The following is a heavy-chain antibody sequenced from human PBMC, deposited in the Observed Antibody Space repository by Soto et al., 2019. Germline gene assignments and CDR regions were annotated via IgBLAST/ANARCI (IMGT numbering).Heavy chain of an antibody. CDR1: GFTFSSYA. CDR2: ISGSGDYT. CDR3: AKVSRTPPQGCSAP. J-gene: IGHJ5*02. Sequence: EVQLLESGGGLVQPGESLRLSCAASGFTFSSYAMTWVRQAPGKGLEWVSSISGSGDYTYFADSVKGRFTISRDNSKDPLYLKMSSRKFEDTAIYYWAKVSRTPPQGCSAPWGKGTRVTVPS. D-gene: IGHD3-10*02. V-gene: IGHV3-23*01.